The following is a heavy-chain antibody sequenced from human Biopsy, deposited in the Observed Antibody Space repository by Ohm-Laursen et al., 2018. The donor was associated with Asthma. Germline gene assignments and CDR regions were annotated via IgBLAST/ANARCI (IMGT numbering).Heavy chain of an antibody. CDR3: ARIPRRSGSYCVDY. V-gene: IGHV4-31*03. D-gene: IGHD3-22*01. Sequence: SQTLSLTCTVSGDSITSGGCCWTWIRQPPGKGLEWIGYIHHSGTSYFNPSLKSRVSFSRDTSKNQFSLRLSSVTAADTAMYYCARIPRRSGSYCVDYWGQGTLVTVSS. J-gene: IGHJ4*02. CDR2: IHHSGTS. CDR1: GDSITSGGCC.